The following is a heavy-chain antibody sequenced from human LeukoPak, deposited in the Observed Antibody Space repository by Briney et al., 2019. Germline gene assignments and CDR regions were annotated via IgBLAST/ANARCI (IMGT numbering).Heavy chain of an antibody. CDR1: GFTFSSYE. Sequence: GGSLTLSCAASGFTFSSYEMNWVRQAPGKGLEGVSYISSSGSTIYYADSVKGRFTISRDNAKHSLYLQMNSLRAEDTAVYYCASLRITMVRGVIWGQGTLVTVAS. J-gene: IGHJ4*02. CDR3: ASLRITMVRGVI. D-gene: IGHD3-10*01. V-gene: IGHV3-48*03. CDR2: ISSSGSTI.